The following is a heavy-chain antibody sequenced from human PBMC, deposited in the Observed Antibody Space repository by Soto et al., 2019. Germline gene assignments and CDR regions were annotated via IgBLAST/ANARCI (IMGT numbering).Heavy chain of an antibody. CDR2: IWYDGSNK. J-gene: IGHJ4*02. V-gene: IGHV3-33*01. D-gene: IGHD3-22*01. Sequence: QVQLVESGGGVVQPGRSLRLSCAASGFTFSSYGMHWVRQAPGKGLEWVAVIWYDGSNKYYADSVKGRFTISRDNSKNTLYLQMNSLRAEDTAVYYCARDLYDSSGRTMGYWGQGTLVTVSS. CDR1: GFTFSSYG. CDR3: ARDLYDSSGRTMGY.